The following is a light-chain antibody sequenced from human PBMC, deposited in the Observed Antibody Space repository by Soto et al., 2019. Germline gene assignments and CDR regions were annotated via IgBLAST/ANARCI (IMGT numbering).Light chain of an antibody. CDR2: DNI. J-gene: IGLJ3*02. CDR1: YSNIGNNF. CDR3: GTWDHTLSAIV. Sequence: QSVLTQPPSISTAAGQKVTISCSGNYSNIGNNFVSWYQHLPRTAPKLLIYDNIKRPSGIPDRFSGFKGGTSATLVITGLLTGDEADYYCGTWDHTLSAIVFGGGTKVTVL. V-gene: IGLV1-51*01.